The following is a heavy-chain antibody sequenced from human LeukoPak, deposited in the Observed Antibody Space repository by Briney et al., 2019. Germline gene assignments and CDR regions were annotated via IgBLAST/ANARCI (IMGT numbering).Heavy chain of an antibody. V-gene: IGHV1-69*02. CDR3: ARVSYGDYFWGHMN. CDR1: GGTFSSYT. Sequence: SVKVSCKASGGTFSSYTISWVRQAPGQGLEWMGRIIPILGIANYAQKFQGRVTITADKSTSTAYMELRSLRSDDTAVYYCARVSYGDYFWGHMNWGQGTLVTVSS. D-gene: IGHD4-17*01. J-gene: IGHJ4*02. CDR2: IIPILGIA.